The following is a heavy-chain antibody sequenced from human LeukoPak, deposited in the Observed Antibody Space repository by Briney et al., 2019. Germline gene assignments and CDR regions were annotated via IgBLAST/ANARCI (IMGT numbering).Heavy chain of an antibody. CDR3: ASKPTQYYYYYYYMDV. CDR1: GFTFSSYS. Sequence: GGSLRLSCAASGFTFSSYSMSWVRQAPGKGLEWVSSISSSSSYIYYADSVKGRFTISRDNAKNSLYLQMNSLTAEDTAVYYCASKPTQYYYYYYYMDVWGKGTAVTVSS. J-gene: IGHJ6*03. CDR2: ISSSSSYI. V-gene: IGHV3-21*01.